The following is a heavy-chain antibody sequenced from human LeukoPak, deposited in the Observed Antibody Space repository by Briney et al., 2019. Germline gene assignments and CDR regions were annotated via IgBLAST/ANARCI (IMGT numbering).Heavy chain of an antibody. CDR1: GGSISSGSYY. J-gene: IGHJ6*03. D-gene: IGHD5-24*01. CDR2: IYYSGST. CDR3: ARRLEMATITNYYYYMDV. Sequence: SETLSLTCTVSGGSISSGSYYWGWIRQPPGKGLEWIGSIYYSGSTYYNPSLKSRVTISVDTSKNQFSLKLSSVTAADTAVYYCARRLEMATITNYYYYMDVWGKGTTVTVSS. V-gene: IGHV4-39*01.